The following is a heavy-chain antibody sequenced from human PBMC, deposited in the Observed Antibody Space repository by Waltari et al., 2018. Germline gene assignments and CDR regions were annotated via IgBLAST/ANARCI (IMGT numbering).Heavy chain of an antibody. CDR2: INPYKGNT. D-gene: IGHD6-6*01. CDR3: ARGFEYISRGAYYYYGMDV. V-gene: IGHV1-18*01. J-gene: IGHJ6*02. Sequence: QVHLVQSGVEVKKPGASVKVSCKATGYTFTSYGFSWVRQAPGQGLEWVGWINPYKGNTNYAQKLQGRVTMTTDTSTSTVYLELRSLRSDDPAVYYCARGFEYISRGAYYYYGMDVWGQGTTVIVSS. CDR1: GYTFTSYG.